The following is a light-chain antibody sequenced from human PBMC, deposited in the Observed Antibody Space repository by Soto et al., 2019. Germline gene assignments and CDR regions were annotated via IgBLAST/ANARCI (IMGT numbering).Light chain of an antibody. CDR3: AAWDNSLRWV. CDR1: SSNIGSNF. J-gene: IGLJ3*02. V-gene: IGLV1-47*01. Sequence: QSVLSQPPSASGAPGQRVTISCSGSSSNIGSNFVYWYQQLPVTAPKLLIYRTDQRPSGVPDRFSGSKPGASASLVISGLRSEDEADYYCAAWDNSLRWVFGGGTKLTVL. CDR2: RTD.